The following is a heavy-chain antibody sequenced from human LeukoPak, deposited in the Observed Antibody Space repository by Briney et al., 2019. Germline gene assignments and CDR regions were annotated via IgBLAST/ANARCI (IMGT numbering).Heavy chain of an antibody. CDR3: ARERDYYGSGSYWGRNWFDP. J-gene: IGHJ5*02. CDR1: GFTVSSNY. V-gene: IGHV3-21*01. CDR2: ISSSSSYI. Sequence: PGGSLRLSCAASGFTVSSNYMSWVRQAPGKGLEWLSSISSSSSYIYYADSVKGRFTISRDNAKNSLYLQMNSLRAEDTAVYYCARERDYYGSGSYWGRNWFDPWGQGTLVTVSS. D-gene: IGHD3-10*01.